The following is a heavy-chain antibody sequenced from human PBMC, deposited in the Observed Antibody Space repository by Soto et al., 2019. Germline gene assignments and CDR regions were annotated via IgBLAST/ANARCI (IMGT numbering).Heavy chain of an antibody. CDR1: GGSISSYY. D-gene: IGHD1-26*01. J-gene: IGHJ6*02. CDR2: IYYSGST. Sequence: SETLSLTCTVSGGSISSYYWSWIRQPPGKGLEWIGYIYYSGSTYYNPSLKSRVTISVDTSKNQFSLKLSSVTAADTAVYYCARGLGELYYGMDVWGQGTTVTVSS. V-gene: IGHV4-30-4*08. CDR3: ARGLGELYYGMDV.